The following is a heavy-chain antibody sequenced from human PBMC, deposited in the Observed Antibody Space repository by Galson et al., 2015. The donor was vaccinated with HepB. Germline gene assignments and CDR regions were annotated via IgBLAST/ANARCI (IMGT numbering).Heavy chain of an antibody. Sequence: SLRLSCAASDFSFSSYSFNWVRQAPGKGLQWISYISSGGENIYYADSVKGRFTISRDNAKNSLYLQMNSLRAEDTAVYYCARVAGKGSYSGFLEDYWGQGTLVTVSS. D-gene: IGHD1-26*01. J-gene: IGHJ4*02. CDR3: ARVAGKGSYSGFLEDY. CDR1: DFSFSSYS. V-gene: IGHV3-48*01. CDR2: ISSGGENI.